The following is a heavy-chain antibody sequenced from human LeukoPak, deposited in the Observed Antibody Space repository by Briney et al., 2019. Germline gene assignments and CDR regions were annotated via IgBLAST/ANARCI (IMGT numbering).Heavy chain of an antibody. D-gene: IGHD3-22*01. J-gene: IGHJ4*02. CDR2: FDPEDGET. Sequence: ASVKVSCEVSGYTLTELSMHWVRQAPGKGLEWMGGFDPEDGETIYAQKFQGRVTMTEDTSTDTAYMELSSLRSEDTAVYYCATGHHRGRGIYDSSGRQFDYWGQGTLVTVSS. CDR3: ATGHHRGRGIYDSSGRQFDY. CDR1: GYTLTELS. V-gene: IGHV1-24*01.